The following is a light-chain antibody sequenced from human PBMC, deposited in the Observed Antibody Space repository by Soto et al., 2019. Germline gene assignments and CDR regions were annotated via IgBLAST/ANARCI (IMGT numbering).Light chain of an antibody. CDR2: DAS. J-gene: IGKJ4*01. CDR1: QSVSSY. V-gene: IGKV3-11*01. Sequence: EIVLTQSPATLSLSPGERATLSCRASQSVSSYLAWYQQKPGQAPRLLIYDASNRATGIPARFSGSGSGTTFPPPISSLDPKVFEVFSGQQRGTGPPPTCGGGPRV. CDR3: QQRGTGPPPT.